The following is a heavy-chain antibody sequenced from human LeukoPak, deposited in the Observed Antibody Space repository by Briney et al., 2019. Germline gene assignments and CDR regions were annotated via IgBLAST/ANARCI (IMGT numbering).Heavy chain of an antibody. Sequence: PGGSLRLSCVASGFTFSDYWMSWVRQAPGKGLEWVANINQDGSEKYYVDSVKGRFIISRDNAKNSLYLQMNSLRDEDTAVYYCARDSTMTGRIWVYYYMDVWGKGTTVTVSS. V-gene: IGHV3-7*01. J-gene: IGHJ6*03. CDR1: GFTFSDYW. CDR2: INQDGSEK. CDR3: ARDSTMTGRIWVYYYMDV. D-gene: IGHD1-20*01.